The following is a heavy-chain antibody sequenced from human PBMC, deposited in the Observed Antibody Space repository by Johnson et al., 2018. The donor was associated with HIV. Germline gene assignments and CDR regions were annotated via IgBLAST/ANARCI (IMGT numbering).Heavy chain of an antibody. V-gene: IGHV3-30*14. CDR3: ARDVTAGNDAFDI. D-gene: IGHD1-1*01. CDR2: ISYDGSNK. CDR1: GFIFSSYS. Sequence: QVQLVESGGGVVQPGRSLRLSCAASGFIFSSYSMHWVRQAPGRGLEWVAVISYDGSNKYYADSVKGRFTTSRDSSNNTLYLQMNSLRAEDTAVYYCARDVTAGNDAFDIWGQGTMVTVSS. J-gene: IGHJ3*02.